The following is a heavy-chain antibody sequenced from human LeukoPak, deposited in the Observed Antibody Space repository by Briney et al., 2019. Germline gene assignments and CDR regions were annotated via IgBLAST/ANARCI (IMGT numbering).Heavy chain of an antibody. CDR2: IYQSGST. V-gene: IGHV4-38-2*02. J-gene: IGHJ4*02. CDR1: NYSLSSGYY. Sequence: PSETLSLTCTVSNYSLSSGYYWGWIRQPPGKGLEFIGSIYQSGSTYYNPSLESRVTISVDTSRNQFSLKLSSVTAADTAVYFCAREAEWASSWVDYWGQGTLVTVSS. D-gene: IGHD6-13*01. CDR3: AREAEWASSWVDY.